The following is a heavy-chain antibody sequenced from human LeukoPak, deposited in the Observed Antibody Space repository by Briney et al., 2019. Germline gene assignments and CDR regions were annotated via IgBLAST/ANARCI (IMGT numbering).Heavy chain of an antibody. J-gene: IGHJ5*02. V-gene: IGHV7-4-1*02. CDR2: INTNTGNP. Sequence: ASVKVSCKASGYTFTSYAMNWVRQAPGQGLEWMGWINTNTGNPTYAQGFTGRFVFSLDTSVSTAYLQISSLKAEDTAVYYCARGCRDGYQPSWWFDPWGQGTLVTVSS. CDR3: ARGCRDGYQPSWWFDP. D-gene: IGHD5-24*01. CDR1: GYTFTSYA.